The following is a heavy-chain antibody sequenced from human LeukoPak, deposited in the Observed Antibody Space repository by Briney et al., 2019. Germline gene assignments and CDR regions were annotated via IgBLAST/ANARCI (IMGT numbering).Heavy chain of an antibody. CDR1: GFTFGSYA. CDR3: AKTTAGYSSGRYPGWPVDY. D-gene: IGHD6-19*01. Sequence: GGSLRLSCAASGFTFGSYAMYWVRQAPGKGLEWVSGISRSGGSTFYADSVRGRFTISRDNSENTVYLKMNSLRADDTAVYYCAKTTAGYSSGRYPGWPVDYWGQGTLVTVSS. V-gene: IGHV3-23*01. J-gene: IGHJ4*02. CDR2: ISRSGGST.